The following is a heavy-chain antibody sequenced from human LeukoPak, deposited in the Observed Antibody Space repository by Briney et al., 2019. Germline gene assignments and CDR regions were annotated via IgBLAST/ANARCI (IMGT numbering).Heavy chain of an antibody. CDR3: AREQYSSGWNHNYYYYGMDV. D-gene: IGHD6-19*01. CDR2: INSDGSST. CDR1: GFTFSSYW. J-gene: IGHJ6*02. Sequence: PGGSLRLSCAASGFTFSSYWVHWVRQAPGKGLVWVSRINSDGSSTSYADSVKGRFTISRDNAKNTLYLQMNSLRAEDTAVYYCAREQYSSGWNHNYYYYGMDVWGQGTTVTVSS. V-gene: IGHV3-74*01.